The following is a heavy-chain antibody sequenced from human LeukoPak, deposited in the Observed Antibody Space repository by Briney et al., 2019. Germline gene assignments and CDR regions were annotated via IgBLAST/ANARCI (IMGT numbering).Heavy chain of an antibody. CDR3: ARRLGGSNLYYYYGMDV. V-gene: IGHV1-8*01. J-gene: IGHJ6*02. CDR2: MSPNSGNT. D-gene: IGHD2-15*01. Sequence: ASVKVSCKASGYTFTSYDINWVRQATGQGLEWMGWMSPNSGNTGYAQKFQGRVTMTRNTSISTAYMELSSLRSEDTAVYYCARRLGGSNLYYYYGMDVWGQGTTVTVSS. CDR1: GYTFTSYD.